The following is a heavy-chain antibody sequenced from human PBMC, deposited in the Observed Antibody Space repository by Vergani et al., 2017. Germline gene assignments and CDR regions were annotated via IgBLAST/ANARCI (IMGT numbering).Heavy chain of an antibody. CDR2: INPNSGGT. CDR3: ARDCRGVAGTSCY. CDR1: GYTFTGYY. J-gene: IGHJ4*02. V-gene: IGHV1-2*02. Sequence: QVQLVQSGAEVKKPGASVKVSCKASGYTFTGYYMHWVRQAPGQGLEWLGWINPNSGGTNYAQKFQCRVSMTRDTSISTAYMELSRLRSDDTAVYYCARDCRGVAGTSCYWGQGTLVTVSS. D-gene: IGHD6-19*01.